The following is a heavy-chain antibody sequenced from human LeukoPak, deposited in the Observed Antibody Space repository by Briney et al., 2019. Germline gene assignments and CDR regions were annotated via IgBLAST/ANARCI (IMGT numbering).Heavy chain of an antibody. D-gene: IGHD3/OR15-3a*01. CDR1: GFTVSSNY. J-gene: IGHJ4*02. CDR3: AKDLLRWTFDY. Sequence: GGSLRLSCAASGFTVSSNYMSWVRQAPGKGLEWVSAINGGNSDTNYAESVKGRFTISRDNSRNTLYLQMNSLRAEDTAVYYCAKDLLRWTFDYWGQGTLVTVSS. V-gene: IGHV3-53*01. CDR2: INGGNSDT.